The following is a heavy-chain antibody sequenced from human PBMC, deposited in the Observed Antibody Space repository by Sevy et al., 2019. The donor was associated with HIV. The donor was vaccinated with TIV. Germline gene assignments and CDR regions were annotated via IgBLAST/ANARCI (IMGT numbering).Heavy chain of an antibody. Sequence: GGSLRLSCAASGFTFTTYAISWVRQAPGKGLEWVSAVSGDGGRRFYVDSVKGRFTISRDNSENTVSLQMNSLRVDDTALYYCVKEVELRSYVDYWGQGTLVTVSS. V-gene: IGHV3-23*01. D-gene: IGHD3-16*01. CDR3: VKEVELRSYVDY. CDR2: VSGDGGRR. CDR1: GFTFTTYA. J-gene: IGHJ4*02.